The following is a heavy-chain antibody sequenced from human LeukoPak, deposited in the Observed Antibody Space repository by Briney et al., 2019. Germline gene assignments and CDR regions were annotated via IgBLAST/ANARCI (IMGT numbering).Heavy chain of an antibody. Sequence: PGGSLRLSCAASGFTLSSYSMNWVRRAPGKGLEWVSYISGTTSTIYYAGSVKGRFTISRDNAKNSLYPQMNSLRAEDTAVYYCARVPIEYSYGIFDYWGQGTLVTVSS. J-gene: IGHJ4*02. CDR2: ISGTTSTI. CDR3: ARVPIEYSYGIFDY. CDR1: GFTLSSYS. V-gene: IGHV3-48*01. D-gene: IGHD5-18*01.